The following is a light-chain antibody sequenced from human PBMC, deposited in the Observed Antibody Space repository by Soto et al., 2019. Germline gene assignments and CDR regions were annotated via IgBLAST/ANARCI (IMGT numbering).Light chain of an antibody. CDR1: QSIRSW. CDR2: KAS. Sequence: DIQMTQSPSMVSASVGDRVTITCRASQSIRSWLAWYQVKPGKAPKLLIYKASTLDSGVPSRFSGSGSGSYFTLTISGLQPDDFSSYYCQQYYTFSVTFGPGTKVEIK. CDR3: QQYYTFSVT. J-gene: IGKJ3*01. V-gene: IGKV1-5*03.